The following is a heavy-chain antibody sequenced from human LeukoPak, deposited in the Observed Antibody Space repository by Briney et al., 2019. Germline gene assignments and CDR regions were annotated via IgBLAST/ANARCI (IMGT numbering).Heavy chain of an antibody. V-gene: IGHV4-61*02. CDR1: GGSISSGSYY. Sequence: SETLSLXCTVSGGSISSGSYYWSWIRQPAGKGLEWIGRIYTSGSTNYNPSLKSRVTISVDTSKNQFSLKLSSVTAADTAVYYCAREAGYSSGGSCYARYYFDYWGQGTLVTVSS. J-gene: IGHJ4*02. D-gene: IGHD2-15*01. CDR3: AREAGYSSGGSCYARYYFDY. CDR2: IYTSGST.